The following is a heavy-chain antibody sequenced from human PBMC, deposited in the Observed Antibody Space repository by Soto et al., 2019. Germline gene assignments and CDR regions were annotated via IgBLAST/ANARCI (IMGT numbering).Heavy chain of an antibody. J-gene: IGHJ3*02. Sequence: SETLSLTCTVSGGSISSGGYYWSWIRQHPGKGLEWIGYIYYSGSTYYNPSLKSRVTISVDTSKNQFSLKLSSVTAADTAVYYCARDNRVVAAVDDAFDIWGQGTMVTVSS. D-gene: IGHD2-15*01. V-gene: IGHV4-31*03. CDR3: ARDNRVVAAVDDAFDI. CDR2: IYYSGST. CDR1: GGSISSGGYY.